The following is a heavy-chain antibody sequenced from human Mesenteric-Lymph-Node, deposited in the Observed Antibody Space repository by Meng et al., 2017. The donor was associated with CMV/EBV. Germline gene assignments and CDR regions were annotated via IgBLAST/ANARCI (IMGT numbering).Heavy chain of an antibody. CDR3: AKTYSGSYSGFDY. D-gene: IGHD1-26*01. V-gene: IGHV3-30*02. CDR2: IRYDGSNK. Sequence: GESLKISYAASGFTFSSYGMHWVRQAPGKGLEWVAFIRYDGSNKYYADSVKGRFTISRDNSKNTLYLQMNSLRGEDTAVYYCAKTYSGSYSGFDYWGQGTLVTVSS. J-gene: IGHJ4*02. CDR1: GFTFSSYG.